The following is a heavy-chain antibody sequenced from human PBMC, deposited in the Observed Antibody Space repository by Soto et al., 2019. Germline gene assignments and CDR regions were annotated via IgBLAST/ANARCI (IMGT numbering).Heavy chain of an antibody. V-gene: IGHV3-11*05. CDR3: ARSLRGYSGYSGY. Sequence: QVQLVESGGGLVKPGGCLRLSCAASGFTFSDYYMSWIRQAPGKGLEWVSYISSSGSDTNYADSVKGRFTVSRDNAKNSLYLQMISLRTEDPAVYYCARSLRGYSGYSGYWGQGTLVTVSS. CDR2: ISSSGSDT. J-gene: IGHJ4*02. D-gene: IGHD5-12*01. CDR1: GFTFSDYY.